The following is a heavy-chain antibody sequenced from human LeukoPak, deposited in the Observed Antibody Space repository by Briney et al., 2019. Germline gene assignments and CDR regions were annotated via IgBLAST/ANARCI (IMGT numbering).Heavy chain of an antibody. V-gene: IGHV3-21*01. CDR2: ISSSSSYI. D-gene: IGHD3-10*01. J-gene: IGHJ3*02. CDR3: ARDRRDSGSRYKRAFDI. Sequence: GGSLRLSCAASGFTFSSYSMNWVRQAPGKGLEWVSSISSSSSYIYYADSVKGRFTISRDNAKNSLYLQMNSLRAEDTAVYYCARDRRDSGSRYKRAFDIWGQGTMVTVSP. CDR1: GFTFSSYS.